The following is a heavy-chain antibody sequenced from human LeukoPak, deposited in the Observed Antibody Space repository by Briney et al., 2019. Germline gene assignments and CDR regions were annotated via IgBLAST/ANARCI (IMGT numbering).Heavy chain of an antibody. J-gene: IGHJ4*02. CDR1: GFTFSSYG. CDR2: ISYDGSNK. V-gene: IGHV3-30*18. Sequence: GGSLRLSCAASGFTFSSYGMHRVRQAPGKGLEWVAVISYDGSNKYYADSVKGRFTISRDNSKNTLYLQMNSLRAEDTAVYYCAKDCGYSGYEPGYFDYWGQGTLVTVSS. CDR3: AKDCGYSGYEPGYFDY. D-gene: IGHD5-12*01.